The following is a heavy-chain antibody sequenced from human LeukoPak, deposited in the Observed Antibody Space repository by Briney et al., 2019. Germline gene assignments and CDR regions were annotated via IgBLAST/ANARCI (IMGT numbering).Heavy chain of an antibody. J-gene: IGHJ6*03. CDR1: GYTFTGYY. CDR3: ARGPPAIKGIAVAGRDIYYYYYYMDV. Sequence: ASVKVSCXASGYTFTGYYMHWVRQAPGQGLEWMGWINPNSGGTNYAQKFQGRVTMTRDTSISTAYMELSRLRSDDTAVYYCARGPPAIKGIAVAGRDIYYYYYYMDVWGKGTTVTVSS. D-gene: IGHD6-19*01. V-gene: IGHV1-2*02. CDR2: INPNSGGT.